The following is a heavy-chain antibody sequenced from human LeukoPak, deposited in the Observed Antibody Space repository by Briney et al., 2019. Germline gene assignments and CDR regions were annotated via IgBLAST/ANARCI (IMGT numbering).Heavy chain of an antibody. CDR2: ISSSGSTI. D-gene: IGHD3-10*01. CDR1: GFTFSSYE. V-gene: IGHV3-48*03. CDR3: ARDGKGRNRIGYYFDY. J-gene: IGHJ4*02. Sequence: GGSLRPSCAASGFTFSSYEMNWVRQAPGKGLEWVSYISSSGSTIYYAASVKGRFTISRDNAKNSLYLQMNSLRAGDTAVYYCARDGKGRNRIGYYFDYWGQGTLVTVSS.